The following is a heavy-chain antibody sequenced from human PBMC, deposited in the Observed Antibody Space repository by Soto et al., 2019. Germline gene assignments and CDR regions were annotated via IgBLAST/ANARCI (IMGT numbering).Heavy chain of an antibody. J-gene: IGHJ4*02. V-gene: IGHV3-30-3*01. D-gene: IGHD2-2*01. CDR2: VSYDGSSK. Sequence: QVQLVESGGGVVQPGRSLTLSCAASAFTFSSYPMHWVRQAPGKGLEWVAVVSYDGSSKYYAESVKGRFTISRDNSKDALHLQMNSLRAEDTAVYYCARGPYCSSTSCYGRTDYFDYWGQGTLVTVSS. CDR1: AFTFSSYP. CDR3: ARGPYCSSTSCYGRTDYFDY.